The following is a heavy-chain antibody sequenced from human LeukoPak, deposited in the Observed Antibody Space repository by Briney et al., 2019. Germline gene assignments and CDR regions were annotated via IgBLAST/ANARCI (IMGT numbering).Heavy chain of an antibody. J-gene: IGHJ4*02. V-gene: IGHV4-30-4*01. Sequence: SETLSLPCTVSGGSISSGVYYWSWIRQPPGKGLEWIGYIYYSGSTYYNPSLKSRVTISVDTSKNQFSLKLSSVTAADTAVYYCAITNLVVPAAIPFDYWGQGTLVTVSS. CDR1: GGSISSGVYY. D-gene: IGHD2-2*01. CDR2: IYYSGST. CDR3: AITNLVVPAAIPFDY.